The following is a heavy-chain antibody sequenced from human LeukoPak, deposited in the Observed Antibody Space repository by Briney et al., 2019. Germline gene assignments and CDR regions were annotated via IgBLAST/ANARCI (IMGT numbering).Heavy chain of an antibody. V-gene: IGHV1-8*01. CDR3: ARGPPESTNSDY. Sequence: PGASVKVSCKASGYTFTSYDVNWVRQAAGQGLEWIGWMRPNNGNSGYAQKFQGRVTMTRDTSINTAYMELRSLTSEDTAVYYCARGPPESTNSDYWGQGTLVTISS. CDR1: GYTFTSYD. CDR2: MRPNNGNS. J-gene: IGHJ4*02.